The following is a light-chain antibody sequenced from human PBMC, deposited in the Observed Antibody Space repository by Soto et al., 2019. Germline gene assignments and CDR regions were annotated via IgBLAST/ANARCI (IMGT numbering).Light chain of an antibody. CDR3: CSYAGSYTFV. J-gene: IGLJ2*01. CDR2: DVS. Sequence: QSALTQPRSVSGSPGQSVTISCTGTSSDVGGYDYVSWHQQHPGKAPKVMIYDVSKRPSGVPNRFSGSMSGNTASLTISGLQAEDEADYHCCSYAGSYTFVFGGGTKLTVL. CDR1: SSDVGGYDY. V-gene: IGLV2-11*01.